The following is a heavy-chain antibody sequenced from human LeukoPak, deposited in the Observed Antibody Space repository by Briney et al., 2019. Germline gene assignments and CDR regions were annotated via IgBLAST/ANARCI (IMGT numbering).Heavy chain of an antibody. J-gene: IGHJ4*02. Sequence: PSETLSLTCTVSGGSISSSGYYWGWIRQPPGKGLEWIGSIYYSGSTYYNPSLKSRVTISVDTSKNQFSLKLSSVTAADTAVYYCARQKGNYYDSSGSDYWGQGTLVTVSS. CDR3: ARQKGNYYDSSGSDY. CDR2: IYYSGST. CDR1: GGSISSSGYY. D-gene: IGHD3-22*01. V-gene: IGHV4-39*01.